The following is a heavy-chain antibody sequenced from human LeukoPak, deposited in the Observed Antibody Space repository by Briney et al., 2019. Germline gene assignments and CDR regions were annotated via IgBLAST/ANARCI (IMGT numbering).Heavy chain of an antibody. CDR1: GFTFSSYG. D-gene: IGHD6-6*01. CDR3: AKGVAYSSSYYFDY. CDR2: ISYDGSSK. V-gene: IGHV3-30*18. Sequence: GGSLRLSCAASGFTFSSYGMHWVRQAPGKGLEWVAVISYDGSSKYYADSVKGRFTVSRDNSKNTLYLQMNSLRAEDTAVYYCAKGVAYSSSYYFDYWGQGTLVTVSS. J-gene: IGHJ4*02.